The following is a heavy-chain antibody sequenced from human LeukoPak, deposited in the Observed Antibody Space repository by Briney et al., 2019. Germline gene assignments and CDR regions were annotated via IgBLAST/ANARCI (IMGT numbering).Heavy chain of an antibody. CDR2: INHSGST. CDR3: ARGLLGWCSSTSCYGKVTHFDY. CDR1: GGSFSGYY. Sequence: PSETLSLTCAVYGGSFSGYYWSWIRQPPGKGLEWIGEINHSGSTSYNPSLKSRVTISVDTSKNQFSLKLSSVTAADTAVYYCARGLLGWCSSTSCYGKVTHFDYWGQGTLVTVSS. J-gene: IGHJ4*02. V-gene: IGHV4-34*01. D-gene: IGHD2-2*01.